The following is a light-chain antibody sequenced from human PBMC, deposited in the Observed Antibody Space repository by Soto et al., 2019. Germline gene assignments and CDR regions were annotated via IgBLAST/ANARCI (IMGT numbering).Light chain of an antibody. CDR1: KLGDKY. V-gene: IGLV3-1*01. CDR2: QDS. CDR3: QAWDSSTAV. Sequence: SYELTQPPSVSVSPGQTASITCSGDKLGDKYACWYQQKPGQSPVLVIYQDSKRPSGIPERFSGSNSGNTATLTISGTQAMDGADYYCQAWDSSTAVFGGGTKLT. J-gene: IGLJ2*01.